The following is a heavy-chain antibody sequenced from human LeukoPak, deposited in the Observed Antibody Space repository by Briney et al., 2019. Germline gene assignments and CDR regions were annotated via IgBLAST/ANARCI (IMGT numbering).Heavy chain of an antibody. Sequence: GGSLRLSCAASGFTFSSYGMHWVRQAPGKGLEWVAVIWYDGSNKYYVDSVKGRFTISRDNSKNTLYLQMNSLRAEDTAVYYCARGYGDYGADFDYWGQGTLVTVSS. J-gene: IGHJ4*02. CDR1: GFTFSSYG. CDR2: IWYDGSNK. CDR3: ARGYGDYGADFDY. D-gene: IGHD4-17*01. V-gene: IGHV3-33*01.